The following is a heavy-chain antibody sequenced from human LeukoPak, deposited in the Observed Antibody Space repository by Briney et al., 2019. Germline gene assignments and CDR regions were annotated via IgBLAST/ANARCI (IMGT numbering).Heavy chain of an antibody. CDR2: IYTSGST. D-gene: IGHD6-13*01. V-gene: IGHV4-4*07. CDR3: ARGSVGAVGSRWFYP. J-gene: IGHJ5*02. Sequence: PSETLSLTCTVSAGFISSYYWSWIRQPAGKGLEWIGRIYTSGSTNYNPSLQSRVTMSVDTSKNQFSLKLSSVTAADTAVYFCARGSVGAVGSRWFYPWGQGTLVTVSS. CDR1: AGFISSYY.